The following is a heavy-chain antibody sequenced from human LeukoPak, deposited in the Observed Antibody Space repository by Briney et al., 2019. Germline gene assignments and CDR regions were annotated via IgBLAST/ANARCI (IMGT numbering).Heavy chain of an antibody. D-gene: IGHD5-18*01. CDR2: IYYIGGT. J-gene: IGHJ4*02. Sequence: SETLSLTCTVSSGSMNSDFWSWIRQPPGKGLDWIGYIYYIGGTNYNPSLRSRFTISLDTSKNQFSMKLSSVSAADTAVYYCARHQLGGYSNGPFDFWGQGTLITVSS. V-gene: IGHV4-59*08. CDR3: ARHQLGGYSNGPFDF. CDR1: SGSMNSDF.